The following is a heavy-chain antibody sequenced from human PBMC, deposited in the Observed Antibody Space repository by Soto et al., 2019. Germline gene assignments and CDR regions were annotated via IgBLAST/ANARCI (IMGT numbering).Heavy chain of an antibody. J-gene: IGHJ4*02. CDR2: ISYDGSNK. D-gene: IGHD2-21*01. CDR3: AKEVSEREFLDY. Sequence: GGSLRLSCAASVFTFSSYGMHWVRQAPGKGLEWVAVISYDGSNKYYADSGRGRFTISRDNSKNTLYRQMNSLRDEDPGVYYWAKEVSEREFLDYWGQGTLVTVSS. V-gene: IGHV3-30*18. CDR1: VFTFSSYG.